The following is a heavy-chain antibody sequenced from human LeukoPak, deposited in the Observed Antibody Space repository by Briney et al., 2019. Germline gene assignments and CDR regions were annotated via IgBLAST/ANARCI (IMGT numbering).Heavy chain of an antibody. D-gene: IGHD2-21*02. CDR2: IYPGDSDT. V-gene: IGHV5-51*01. J-gene: IGHJ4*02. Sequence: GVSLKISCKGSGYSFTSYWIGWVRQMPGKGLEWMGFIYPGDSDTRYSPSFQGQVTISADKSLSNAYLQWCSLKASDTAMYYCARHGPYCGGDCYSDDNLDYWGQGTMVTVSS. CDR1: GYSFTSYW. CDR3: ARHGPYCGGDCYSDDNLDY.